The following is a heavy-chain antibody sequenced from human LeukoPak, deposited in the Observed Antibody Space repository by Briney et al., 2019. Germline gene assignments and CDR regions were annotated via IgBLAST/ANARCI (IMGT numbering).Heavy chain of an antibody. CDR3: AREPSGSYQFDY. CDR1: GFTFSNAW. D-gene: IGHD1-26*01. J-gene: IGHJ4*02. V-gene: IGHV3-21*01. CDR2: ISSSSSYI. Sequence: PGGSLRLSCAASGFTFSNAWMSWVRQAPGKGLEWVSSISSSSSYIYYADSVKGRFTISRDNAKNSLYLQMNSLRAEDTAVYYCAREPSGSYQFDYWGQGTLVTVSS.